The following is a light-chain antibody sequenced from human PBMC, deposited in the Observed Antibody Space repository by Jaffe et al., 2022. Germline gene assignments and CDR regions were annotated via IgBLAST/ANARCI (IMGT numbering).Light chain of an antibody. CDR3: YSTDITGDRGV. V-gene: IGLV3-10*01. J-gene: IGLJ1*01. Sequence: SYELTQPPSVSVSPGQTARITCSGDALPKKYVYWYQQKSGQAPVLVISEDKKRPSEIPERFSGSSSGIMATLTITGARVEDEGDYYCYSTDITGDRGVFGAGTKVTVL. CDR1: ALPKKY. CDR2: EDK.